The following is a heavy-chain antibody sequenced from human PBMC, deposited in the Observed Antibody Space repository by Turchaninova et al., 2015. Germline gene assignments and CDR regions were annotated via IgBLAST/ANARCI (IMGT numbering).Heavy chain of an antibody. CDR1: GYPISSGHY. CDR2: IYHSGST. D-gene: IGHD1-26*01. Sequence: QVQLQESGPGLVKPLATLSLTSAVSGYPISSGHYWGWNRQSPGKGLEWFGSIYHSGSTYYNPSLKSRVTISVYTSKNQFSLGLSSVTAADTAVYYCARDRGSYYVLDYWGQGTLVTVSS. CDR3: ARDRGSYYVLDY. V-gene: IGHV4-38-2*02. J-gene: IGHJ4*02.